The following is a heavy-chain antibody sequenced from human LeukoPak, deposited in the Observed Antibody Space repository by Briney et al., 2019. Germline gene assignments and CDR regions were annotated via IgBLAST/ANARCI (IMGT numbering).Heavy chain of an antibody. D-gene: IGHD4-17*01. CDR2: ISWNSGSI. Sequence: GGSLRLSCAASGFTFDDYAMHWVRQAPGKGLEWVSGISWNSGSIGYADSVKGRFTISRDNAKNSLYLQMNSLRAEDTALYYCAKNPAGIGYGDYPYYFDYWGQGTLVTVSS. V-gene: IGHV3-9*01. J-gene: IGHJ4*02. CDR1: GFTFDDYA. CDR3: AKNPAGIGYGDYPYYFDY.